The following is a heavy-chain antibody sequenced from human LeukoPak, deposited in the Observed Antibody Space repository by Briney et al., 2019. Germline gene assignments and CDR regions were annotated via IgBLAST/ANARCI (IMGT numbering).Heavy chain of an antibody. J-gene: IGHJ5*02. Sequence: ASVKVSCKASGYTFTSYGISRVRQAPGQGLEWMGWISIYNGNTDYAQKLRGRVTMTTDTSTSTAYLELRGLRSDDTAVYYCARITYDFWSGYYMPDDPWGQGTLVTVSS. V-gene: IGHV1-18*01. CDR3: ARITYDFWSGYYMPDDP. CDR2: ISIYNGNT. D-gene: IGHD3-3*01. CDR1: GYTFTSYG.